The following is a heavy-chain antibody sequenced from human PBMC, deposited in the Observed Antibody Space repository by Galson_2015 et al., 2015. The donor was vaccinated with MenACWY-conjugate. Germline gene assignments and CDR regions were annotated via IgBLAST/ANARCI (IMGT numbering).Heavy chain of an antibody. J-gene: IGHJ6*02. D-gene: IGHD1-1*01. CDR2: ISSSRSTI. CDR1: EFTFSSYS. V-gene: IGHV3-48*04. CDR3: ARDSTGNWNDFVYSYYGMDV. Sequence: SLRLSCAASEFTFSSYSMNWVRQAPGKGLEWVSYISSSRSTIYYADSVKGRFTISRDNAKNSLYLQMNSLRAEDTAMYYCARDSTGNWNDFVYSYYGMDVWGQGTTVTVSS.